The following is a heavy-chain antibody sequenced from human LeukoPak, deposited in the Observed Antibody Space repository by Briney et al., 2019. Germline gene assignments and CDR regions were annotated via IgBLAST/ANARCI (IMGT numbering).Heavy chain of an antibody. CDR1: GGSISNNY. J-gene: IGHJ4*02. V-gene: IGHV4-4*07. CDR2: IYSSGST. D-gene: IGHD3-10*01. Sequence: SSETLSLTCTVSGGSISNNYWSWIRQPAGKGLECIGLIYSSGSTNYNPSLKSRVTISVDRSKNQFSLKLSSVTAADTAVYYCARGGTMVRGVPHFDYWGQGTLVTVSS. CDR3: ARGGTMVRGVPHFDY.